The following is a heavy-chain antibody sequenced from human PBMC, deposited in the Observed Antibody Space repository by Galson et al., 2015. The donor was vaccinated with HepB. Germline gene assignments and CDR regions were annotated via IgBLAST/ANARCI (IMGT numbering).Heavy chain of an antibody. J-gene: IGHJ5*02. CDR1: GGSISSYY. D-gene: IGHD6-13*01. CDR2: IYYSGST. CDR3: ARSWQAAAAGTGWFDP. V-gene: IGHV4-59*01. Sequence: ETLSLTCTVSGGSISSYYWSWIRQPPGKGLEWIGYIYYSGSTNYNPSLKSRVTISVDTSKNQFSLKLSSVTAADTAVYYCARSWQAAAAGTGWFDPWGQGTLVTVSS.